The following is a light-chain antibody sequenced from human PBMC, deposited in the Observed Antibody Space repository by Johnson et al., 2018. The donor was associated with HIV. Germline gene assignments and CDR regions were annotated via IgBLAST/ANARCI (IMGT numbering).Light chain of an antibody. V-gene: IGLV1-51*02. CDR1: SSNIGNSY. CDR3: GTWDSSLNAFV. CDR2: ENN. Sequence: QSLLTQPPSVSAAPGQKVTISCSGSSSNIGNSYVSWYQQLPGTAPKLLIYENNKRPSGIPDRFSGSKSGTSATLGITGLQTGDEAEYYCGTWDSSLNAFVFGAGTRVTVL. J-gene: IGLJ1*01.